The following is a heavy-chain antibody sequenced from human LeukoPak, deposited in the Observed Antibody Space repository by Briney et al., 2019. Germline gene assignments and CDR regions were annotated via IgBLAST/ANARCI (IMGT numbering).Heavy chain of an antibody. Sequence: SETLSLTCTVSGGSISSTSYYWGWIRQPPGKGLEWIGSIYNSGNTYYNPSLKSRVTTSVDTSKNQFSLKLSSVTAADTAVYYCARDYDILTGYSAFDVWGQGTVVTVSS. CDR2: IYNSGNT. V-gene: IGHV4-39*07. CDR3: ARDYDILTGYSAFDV. D-gene: IGHD3-9*01. J-gene: IGHJ3*01. CDR1: GGSISSTSYY.